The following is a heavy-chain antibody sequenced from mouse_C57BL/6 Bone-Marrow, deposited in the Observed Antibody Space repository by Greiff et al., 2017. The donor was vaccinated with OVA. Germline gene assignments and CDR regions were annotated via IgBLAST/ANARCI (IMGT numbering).Heavy chain of an antibody. J-gene: IGHJ3*01. CDR2: IYPGSGST. CDR1: GYTFTSYW. Sequence: QVQLKQPGAELVKPGASVKMSCKASGYTFTSYWITWVKQRPGQGLEWIGDIYPGSGSTNYNEKFKRKATLAVDTSSSTAYMQLSSLTSEASAVYYCARGCLPWLWVQGTLVTVSA. CDR3: ARGCLPWL. V-gene: IGHV1-55*01.